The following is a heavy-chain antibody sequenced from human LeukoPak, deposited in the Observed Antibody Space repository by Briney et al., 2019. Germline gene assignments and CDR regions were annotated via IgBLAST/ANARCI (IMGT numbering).Heavy chain of an antibody. CDR2: INSDGSST. D-gene: IGHD3-9*01. CDR1: GFTFSSYW. V-gene: IGHV3-74*01. Sequence: GGSLRLSCAASGFTFSSYWMHWVRQAPGKGLVWVSRINSDGSSTSYADSVKGRFTISRDNAKNTLYLQMNSLRAEDTAVYYCATSDILTGYYSRLFDYWGQGTLVTVSS. CDR3: ATSDILTGYYSRLFDY. J-gene: IGHJ4*02.